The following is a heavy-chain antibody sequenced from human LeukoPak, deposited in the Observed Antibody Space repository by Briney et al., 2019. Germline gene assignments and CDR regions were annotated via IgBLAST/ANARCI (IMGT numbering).Heavy chain of an antibody. D-gene: IGHD2/OR15-2a*01. Sequence: ASVKVSCKVSGYTLINLSMHWVRQAPGKGLEWMGSSDPHQTNYARNFQGRLTMTEDTSADTTYMELSSLRSKDTAVYYCASILYGYGLDVWGKGTTVTVSS. CDR1: GYTLINLS. CDR2: SDPHQT. CDR3: ASILYGYGLDV. V-gene: IGHV1-24*01. J-gene: IGHJ6*04.